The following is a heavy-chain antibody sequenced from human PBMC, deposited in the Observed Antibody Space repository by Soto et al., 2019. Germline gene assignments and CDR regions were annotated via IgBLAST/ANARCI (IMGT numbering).Heavy chain of an antibody. J-gene: IGHJ4*02. D-gene: IGHD3-9*01. V-gene: IGHV4-38-2*01. CDR2: VYYSGST. CDR1: GYAISNGDY. Sequence: TLSLTCGVSGYAISNGDYRGWIRQAPGKGLEWIGSVYYSGSTHYEPSLRGRIAISVDALKNQFSLRLTSVTAADTAMYFCARNISTYFDSWGQGIPVTVSS. CDR3: ARNISTYFDS.